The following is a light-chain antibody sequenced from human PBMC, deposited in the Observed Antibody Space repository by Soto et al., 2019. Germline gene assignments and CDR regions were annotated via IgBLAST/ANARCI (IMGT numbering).Light chain of an antibody. CDR3: QQRADWPIT. CDR2: DAS. CDR1: QSVGNY. V-gene: IGKV3-11*01. J-gene: IGKJ5*01. Sequence: EIVLTQSPATLSLSPGERATLSCRASQSVGNYLVWYQQKPGQTPRLLISDASNRATGIPARFSGSGSGTDFTLSISSLEPEDFAVYYCQQRADWPITFGQGTRLEIK.